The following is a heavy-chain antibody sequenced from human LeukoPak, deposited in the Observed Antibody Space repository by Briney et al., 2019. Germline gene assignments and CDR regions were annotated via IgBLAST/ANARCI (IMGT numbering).Heavy chain of an antibody. CDR2: INAGNGNT. CDR3: PWSGYYDY. V-gene: IGHV1-3*01. Sequence: GASVKVSCKASGYTLTTYTMHWVRQAPGQRLEWMGWINAGNGNTEYSQKFQARVTITRDTSASTAYMELSSLRSEDTAVYYCPWSGYYDYWGQGTLVTVSS. D-gene: IGHD3-3*01. CDR1: GYTLTTYT. J-gene: IGHJ4*02.